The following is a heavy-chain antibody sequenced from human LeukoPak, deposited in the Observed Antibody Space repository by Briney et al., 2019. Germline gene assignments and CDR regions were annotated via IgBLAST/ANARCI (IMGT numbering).Heavy chain of an antibody. V-gene: IGHV4-61*05. Sequence: SETLSLTCTVSGGSISSSSYYWSWLRQPPGKGLEWIGYIYYSGSTNYNPSLKSRVTISVDTSKNQFSLKLSSVTAADTAVYYCARHNGGQSDYFDYWGQGTLVTVSS. D-gene: IGHD4-23*01. CDR3: ARHNGGQSDYFDY. CDR1: GGSISSSSYY. J-gene: IGHJ4*02. CDR2: IYYSGST.